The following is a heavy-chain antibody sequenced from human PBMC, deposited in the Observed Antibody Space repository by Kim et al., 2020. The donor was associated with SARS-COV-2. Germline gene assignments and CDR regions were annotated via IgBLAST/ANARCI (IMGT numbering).Heavy chain of an antibody. CDR1: GGSISSSSYY. CDR3: ARLASYSSGWYYYYFDY. J-gene: IGHJ4*02. D-gene: IGHD6-19*01. Sequence: SETLSLTCTVSGGSISSSSYYWGWIRQPPGKGLEWIGSIYYSGSTYYNPSLKSRVTISVDTSKNQFSLKLSSVTAADTAVYYCARLASYSSGWYYYYFDYCGQGTLVTVSS. V-gene: IGHV4-39*01. CDR2: IYYSGST.